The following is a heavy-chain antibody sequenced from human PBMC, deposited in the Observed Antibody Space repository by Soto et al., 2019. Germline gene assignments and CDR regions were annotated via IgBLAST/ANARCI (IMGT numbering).Heavy chain of an antibody. D-gene: IGHD3-3*01. CDR1: GYTFTSYD. J-gene: IGHJ3*02. Sequence: ASVKVSCKASGYTFTSYDINWVRQATGQGLEWMGWMNPNSGNTGYAQKFQGRVTMTRNTSISTAYMELSSLRSEDTAVYYCARGGPPYDFWTGYYMPRAFDIWGQGKRVTVS. CDR2: MNPNSGNT. CDR3: ARGGPPYDFWTGYYMPRAFDI. V-gene: IGHV1-8*01.